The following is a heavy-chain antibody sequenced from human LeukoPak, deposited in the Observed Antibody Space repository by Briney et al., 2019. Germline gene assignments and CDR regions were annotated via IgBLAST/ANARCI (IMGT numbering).Heavy chain of an antibody. D-gene: IGHD2-21*01. Sequence: SETLSLTCTVSGGSISSYYWSWIRQPPGKGLEWIGEINHSGSTNYNPSLKSRVTISVDTSKNQFSLKLSSVTAADTAVYYCARGRRIAIPRGRFDPWGQGTLVTVSS. J-gene: IGHJ5*02. V-gene: IGHV4-34*01. CDR2: INHSGST. CDR1: GGSISSYY. CDR3: ARGRRIAIPRGRFDP.